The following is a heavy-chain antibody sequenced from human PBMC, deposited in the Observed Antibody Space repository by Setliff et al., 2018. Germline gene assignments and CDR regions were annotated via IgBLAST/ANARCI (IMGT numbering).Heavy chain of an antibody. Sequence: ASVKVSCKASGYTFRSYAMNWVRQAPGQGLEWMGWINTNTGNPTYAQGFTGRFVFSLDTSVSTTYLRISSLRSEDTAVYYCARAPLESGYYYGQGHYFDYWGQGTLVTVSS. V-gene: IGHV7-4-1*02. CDR3: ARAPLESGYYYGQGHYFDY. J-gene: IGHJ4*02. D-gene: IGHD5-18*01. CDR2: INTNTGNP. CDR1: GYTFRSYA.